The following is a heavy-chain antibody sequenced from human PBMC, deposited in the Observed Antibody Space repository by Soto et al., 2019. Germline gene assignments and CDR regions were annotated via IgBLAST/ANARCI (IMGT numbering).Heavy chain of an antibody. D-gene: IGHD6-13*01. CDR2: IYYSGTT. V-gene: IGHV4-59*12. J-gene: IGHJ4*02. Sequence: SVTLSLTCTVSGGSISEYYWNWIRQPPGKGLEWIGYIYYSGTTNYNPSLKSRVTISVDTSKNQLSLKLSSVTAADTAVYYCARTYSSSWSPFDYWGQGTLVTVSS. CDR1: GGSISEYY. CDR3: ARTYSSSWSPFDY.